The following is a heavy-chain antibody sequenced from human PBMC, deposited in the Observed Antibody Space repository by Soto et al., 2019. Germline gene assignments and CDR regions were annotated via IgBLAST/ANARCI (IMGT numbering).Heavy chain of an antibody. CDR1: GYRFNSYW. Sequence: GESLKISCKASGYRFNSYWIVWVRQMAGKGLEWMGMIYPGDSDTRYGPSFQGQVTISVDKFISTAYLEWSSLKVSDTAMYYCAKHDGRNGYNFGYWGQGTLVSVSS. D-gene: IGHD5-12*01. CDR3: AKHDGRNGYNFGY. V-gene: IGHV5-51*01. J-gene: IGHJ4*02. CDR2: IYPGDSDT.